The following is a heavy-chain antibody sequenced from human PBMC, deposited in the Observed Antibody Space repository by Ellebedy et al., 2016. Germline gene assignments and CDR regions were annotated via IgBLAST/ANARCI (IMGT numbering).Heavy chain of an antibody. D-gene: IGHD5-24*01. V-gene: IGHV1-46*01. Sequence: ASVKVSXXASGYTFTSYYMHWVRQAPGQGLAWMGVINPSGDITHSVEKLQGRVTMTRDRSTSTVYMELSSLRSEDTAVYYCARAVTGSRDGYQSGTFDPWGQGTLVTVSS. J-gene: IGHJ5*02. CDR2: INPSGDIT. CDR3: ARAVTGSRDGYQSGTFDP. CDR1: GYTFTSYY.